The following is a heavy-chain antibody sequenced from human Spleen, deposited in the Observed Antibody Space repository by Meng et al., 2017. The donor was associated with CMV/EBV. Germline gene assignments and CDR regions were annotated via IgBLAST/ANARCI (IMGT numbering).Heavy chain of an antibody. CDR1: GGSLSSGPYY. D-gene: IGHD3/OR15-3a*01. CDR3: ARGFGRQRFDL. Sequence: SETLSLTCSVSGGSLSSGPYYWTWIRHHPGKGREFIGYIFYSGSTYYNPSLKSRVSISSDTSKNHFSLKLTSVSAADTGVYYCARGFGRQRFDLWGQGTLVTVSS. CDR2: IFYSGST. V-gene: IGHV4-31*03. J-gene: IGHJ5*01.